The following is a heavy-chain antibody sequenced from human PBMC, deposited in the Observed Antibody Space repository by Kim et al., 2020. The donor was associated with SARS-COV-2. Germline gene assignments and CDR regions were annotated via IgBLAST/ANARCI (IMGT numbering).Heavy chain of an antibody. D-gene: IGHD6-19*01. J-gene: IGHJ5*02. CDR3: ARTYSSYNWFDP. Sequence: SVKVSCKASGGTFSSYAISWVRQAPGQGLECMGGIIPIFGTANYAQKFQGRVTITADESTSTAYMELSSLRSEDTAVYYCARTYSSYNWFDPWGQGTLVTVSS. CDR2: IIPIFGTA. V-gene: IGHV1-69*13. CDR1: GGTFSSYA.